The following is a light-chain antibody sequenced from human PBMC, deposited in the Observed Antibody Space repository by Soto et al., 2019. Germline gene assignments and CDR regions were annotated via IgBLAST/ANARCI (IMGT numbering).Light chain of an antibody. V-gene: IGLV2-8*01. CDR2: EVS. CDR3: SSYAGSNTPYV. Sequence: QSVLTQPPSASGSPGQTVTISCTGTSSDVGGYNYVSWYQQHPGKAPKLMIYEVSKRPSGVPDRFSGSKSSNTASLTVSGLQAEDEADYYCSSYAGSNTPYVFGTGTTVTVL. J-gene: IGLJ1*01. CDR1: SSDVGGYNY.